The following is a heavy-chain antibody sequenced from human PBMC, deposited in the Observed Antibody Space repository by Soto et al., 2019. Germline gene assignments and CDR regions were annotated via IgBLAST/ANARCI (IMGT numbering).Heavy chain of an antibody. CDR1: GFSLSTSGVG. J-gene: IGHJ5*02. CDR3: THSRYSISWYPNWFDP. CDR2: IYWDDDK. Sequence: QITLKESGPTLVKPTQTLTLTCTFSGFSLSTSGVGVGWIRQPPGKALEWLALIYWDDDKRYSSSLKSRLTNNKDTSKNQVVLTMTRMDPVDTATYYCTHSRYSISWYPNWFDPWGQGTLVTVSS. D-gene: IGHD6-13*01. V-gene: IGHV2-5*02.